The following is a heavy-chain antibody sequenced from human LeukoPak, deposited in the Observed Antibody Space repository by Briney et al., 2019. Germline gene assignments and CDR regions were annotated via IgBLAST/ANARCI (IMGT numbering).Heavy chain of an antibody. Sequence: PRGSLRLSCAASGFTFNSYAMSWVRQAPGKGLEWVSTISGGADNTYYADSVKGRFTISRDNSKNTLYLQMNSLRAEDTAVYYCAKAQPPAPIEYYYCYMDVWGKGTTVTVSS. CDR1: GFTFNSYA. V-gene: IGHV3-23*01. D-gene: IGHD2-2*02. J-gene: IGHJ6*03. CDR2: ISGGADNT. CDR3: AKAQPPAPIEYYYCYMDV.